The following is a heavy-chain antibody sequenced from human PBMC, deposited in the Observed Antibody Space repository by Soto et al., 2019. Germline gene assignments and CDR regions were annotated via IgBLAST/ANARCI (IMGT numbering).Heavy chain of an antibody. CDR2: IRSKANSYAT. V-gene: IGHV3-73*01. CDR3: TRLIDY. J-gene: IGHJ4*02. CDR1: GFTFSGCA. Sequence: EVQLVESGGGLVQPGGSLKLSCAASGFTFSGCAMHWVRQASGKGLEWVGRIRSKANSYATAYAASVKGRFTISRDDSKNTAYLQMNSLKTEDTAVYYCTRLIDYWGQGTLVTVSS.